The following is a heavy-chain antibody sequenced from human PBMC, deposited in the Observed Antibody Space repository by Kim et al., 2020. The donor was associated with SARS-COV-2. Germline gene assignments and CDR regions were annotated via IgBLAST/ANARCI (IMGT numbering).Heavy chain of an antibody. J-gene: IGHJ6*02. Sequence: ASVKVSCKASGYTFNAYFMHWVRQAPGQGLEWMGRIAPNSGATDYAHTFHGRVTLARDTSIKTIYMEMSGLRSDDTAIYYCAREDSSPDSAYYYYSYGLDVWGQGTAVTVSS. CDR1: GYTFNAYF. D-gene: IGHD2-2*01. CDR2: IAPNSGAT. CDR3: AREDSSPDSAYYYYSYGLDV. V-gene: IGHV1-2*06.